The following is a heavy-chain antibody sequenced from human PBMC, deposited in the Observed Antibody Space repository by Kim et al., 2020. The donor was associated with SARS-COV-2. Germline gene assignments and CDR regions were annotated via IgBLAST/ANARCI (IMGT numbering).Heavy chain of an antibody. J-gene: IGHJ2*01. V-gene: IGHV1-2*04. CDR3: ARGGITMIVAVLDWYFDL. CDR1: GYTFTGYY. Sequence: ASVKVSCKASGYTFTGYYMHWVRQAPGQGLEWMGWINPNSGGTNYAQKFQGWVTMTRDTSISTAYMELSRLRSDDTAVYYCARGGITMIVAVLDWYFDLWGRGTLVTVSS. D-gene: IGHD3-22*01. CDR2: INPNSGGT.